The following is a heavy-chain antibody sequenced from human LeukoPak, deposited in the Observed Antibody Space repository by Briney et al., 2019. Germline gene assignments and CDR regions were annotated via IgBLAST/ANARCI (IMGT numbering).Heavy chain of an antibody. V-gene: IGHV3-30-3*01. Sequence: GGSLRLSCAASGFTFNSYAMYWVRQAPGKGLEWVAVISYDGSNKYYADSVKGRFTISRDNSKNTLYLQMNSLRAEDAAVYYCARGVPYSSGWYDLFDYWGQGTLVTVSS. J-gene: IGHJ4*02. D-gene: IGHD6-19*01. CDR2: ISYDGSNK. CDR3: ARGVPYSSGWYDLFDY. CDR1: GFTFNSYA.